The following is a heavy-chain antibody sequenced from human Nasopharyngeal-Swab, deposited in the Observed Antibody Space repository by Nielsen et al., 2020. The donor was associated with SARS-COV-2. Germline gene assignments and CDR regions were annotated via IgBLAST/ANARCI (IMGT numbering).Heavy chain of an antibody. J-gene: IGHJ3*01. Sequence: GESLKISCAASGFTFSSYGMHWVRQAPGKGLEWVAVISYDGSNKYYADSVKGRFTISRDNPKNTLYLQMNSLRAEDTAVYYCARDLVGYYDTPAYWGQGTMVTVSS. D-gene: IGHD3-22*01. V-gene: IGHV3-30*03. CDR3: ARDLVGYYDTPAY. CDR1: GFTFSSYG. CDR2: ISYDGSNK.